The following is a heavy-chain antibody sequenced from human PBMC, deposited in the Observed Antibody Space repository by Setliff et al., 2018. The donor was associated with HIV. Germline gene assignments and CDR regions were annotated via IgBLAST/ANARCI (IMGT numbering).Heavy chain of an antibody. V-gene: IGHV3-21*01. D-gene: IGHD2-2*01. CDR3: AKVGQGHLPAANYY. Sequence: PGGSLRLSCAVSGLTFSIYSMNWVRQAPGKGLEWVSFISSSSDYIYYADSVKGRFTISRDNAKNSLYLQMNSLRVEDTAVYYCAKVGQGHLPAANYYWGQGTLVTVSS. CDR2: ISSSSDYI. J-gene: IGHJ4*02. CDR1: GLTFSIYS.